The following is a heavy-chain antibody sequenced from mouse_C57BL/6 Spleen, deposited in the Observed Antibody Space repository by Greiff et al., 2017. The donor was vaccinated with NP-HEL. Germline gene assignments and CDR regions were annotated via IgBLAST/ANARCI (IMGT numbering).Heavy chain of an antibody. CDR1: GYAFSSYW. CDR2: IYPGDGDT. CDR3: ALITTGGDYYAMDY. D-gene: IGHD1-1*01. J-gene: IGHJ4*01. Sequence: VQLQQSGAELVKPGASVKISCKASGYAFSSYWMNWVKQRPGKGLEWIGQIYPGDGDTNYNGKFKGKATLTADKSSSTAYMQLSSLTSEDSAVYFCALITTGGDYYAMDYWGQGTSVTVSS. V-gene: IGHV1-80*01.